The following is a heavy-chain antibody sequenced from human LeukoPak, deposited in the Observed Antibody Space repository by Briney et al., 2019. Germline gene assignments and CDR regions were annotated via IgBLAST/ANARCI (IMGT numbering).Heavy chain of an antibody. J-gene: IGHJ5*02. D-gene: IGHD2-21*02. Sequence: GASLQISCKGSGYSFTSYWIGWVRQMPGKGLEWMGIIYPGDSDTRYSPSFQGQVTISADKSISTAYLQWSSLKASDTAMYYCARHPYCGGDCYRSWFDPWGQGTLVTVSS. CDR1: GYSFTSYW. CDR3: ARHPYCGGDCYRSWFDP. V-gene: IGHV5-51*01. CDR2: IYPGDSDT.